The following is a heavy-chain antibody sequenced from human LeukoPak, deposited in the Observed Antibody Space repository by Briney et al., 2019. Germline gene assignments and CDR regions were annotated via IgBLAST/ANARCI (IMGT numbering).Heavy chain of an antibody. D-gene: IGHD5-18*01. CDR2: ISWNSGSI. J-gene: IGHJ4*02. CDR1: GFTFDDYA. Sequence: GGSLRLSCAASGFTFDDYAMHWVRQAPGKGLEWVSGISWNSGSIGYADSVKGRFTISRYNAKNSLYLQMNSLRAEDTALYYCAKNPQDSYAAFDYWGQGTLVTVSS. CDR3: AKNPQDSYAAFDY. V-gene: IGHV3-9*01.